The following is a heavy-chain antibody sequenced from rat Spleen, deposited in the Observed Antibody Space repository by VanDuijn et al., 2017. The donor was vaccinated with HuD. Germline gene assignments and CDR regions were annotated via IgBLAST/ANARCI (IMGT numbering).Heavy chain of an antibody. CDR3: AAVRRYRTYYWFAQ. CDR2: ISPSGGST. D-gene: IGHD1-12*01. Sequence: EVQLVESGGGLVQPGRSLKLSCAASGLTFSNYGMHWIRQAPTKGLEWVASISPSGGSTYFRNSVRGRFTISRDNAKSTLCLQMDSLRSEDTATYDCAAVRRYRTYYWFAQWGQGTVVTVSS. V-gene: IGHV5-19*01. J-gene: IGHJ3*01. CDR1: GLTFSNYG.